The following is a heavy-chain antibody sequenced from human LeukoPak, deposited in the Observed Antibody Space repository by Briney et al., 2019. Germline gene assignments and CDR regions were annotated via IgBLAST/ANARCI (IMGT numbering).Heavy chain of an antibody. CDR1: GGTFSSYA. J-gene: IGHJ4*02. CDR3: ARDAGGGDYYFDY. Sequence: GASVKVSCKASGGTFSSYAISWVRQAPGQGLEWMGGIIPIFGTANYAQKFQGRVTITADESTSTAYMELSSLRSEDTAMYYCARDAGGGDYYFDYWGQGTLVTVSS. V-gene: IGHV1-69*13. D-gene: IGHD2-21*02. CDR2: IIPIFGTA.